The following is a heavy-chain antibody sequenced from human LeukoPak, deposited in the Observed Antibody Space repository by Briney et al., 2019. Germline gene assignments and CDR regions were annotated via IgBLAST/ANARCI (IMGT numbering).Heavy chain of an antibody. D-gene: IGHD3-9*01. CDR1: GFTFSSYA. J-gene: IGHJ4*02. Sequence: GGSLRLSCAASGFTFSSYAMNWVRQAPGKGLEWVSTISGSGGSTIYADSVQGRFTISRDNAKNSLYLQMNSLRVDDTAVYYCAKVAAAVPGHYYFDYWGQGTLVTVSS. V-gene: IGHV3-23*01. CDR3: AKVAAAVPGHYYFDY. CDR2: ISGSGGST.